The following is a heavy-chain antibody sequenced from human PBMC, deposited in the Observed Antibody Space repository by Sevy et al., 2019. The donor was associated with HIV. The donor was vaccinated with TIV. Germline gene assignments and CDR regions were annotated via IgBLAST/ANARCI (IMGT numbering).Heavy chain of an antibody. V-gene: IGHV3-30-3*01. CDR1: GFTFSSFA. D-gene: IGHD2-2*01. CDR2: ISYDGSSK. CDR3: AILGVDCVSTNCYGMRSLSFDF. Sequence: GGSLRLSCAASGFTFSSFAMHWVRQAPGKGLEWVAVISYDGSSKYYPDSVKGRFTISRDNGKNTLYLQMNRLRPEDTAVYFCAILGVDCVSTNCYGMRSLSFDFWGQGTLVTVSS. J-gene: IGHJ4*02.